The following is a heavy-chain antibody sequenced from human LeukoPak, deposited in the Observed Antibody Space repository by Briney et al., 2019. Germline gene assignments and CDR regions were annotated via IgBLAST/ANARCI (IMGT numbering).Heavy chain of an antibody. J-gene: IGHJ4*02. Sequence: ASVKVSCKASEYTFTGYYMHWMRQAPGQGLEWMGWINPNSGDTNYAQKFQGRVTMTRDTSISTAYMELSRLRSDDMAVYSCARETIAVAGAFDYWGPGTLVTVSS. CDR3: ARETIAVAGAFDY. D-gene: IGHD6-19*01. CDR2: INPNSGDT. V-gene: IGHV1-2*02. CDR1: EYTFTGYY.